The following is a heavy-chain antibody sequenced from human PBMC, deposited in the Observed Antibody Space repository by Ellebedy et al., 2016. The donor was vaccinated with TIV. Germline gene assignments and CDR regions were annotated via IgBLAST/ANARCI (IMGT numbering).Heavy chain of an antibody. CDR1: GFTFSSYW. CDR3: ARDYYLDV. CDR2: IKSDGSDT. J-gene: IGHJ6*03. V-gene: IGHV3-74*01. Sequence: PGGSLRLSCAASGFTFSSYWMYLVRQAPGKGPVWVSRIKSDGSDTDYADSVKGRFTISRDNAKNTLSLQMNSLSDEETAIYYCARDYYLDVWGQGTTGTVSS.